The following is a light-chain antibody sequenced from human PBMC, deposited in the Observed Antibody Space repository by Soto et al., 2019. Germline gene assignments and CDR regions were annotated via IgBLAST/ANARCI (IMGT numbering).Light chain of an antibody. CDR2: DNR. V-gene: IGLV3-21*01. CDR3: QVWHTSSDHPV. J-gene: IGLJ2*01. Sequence: SYELTQPPSVSVAPGQTASISCGGNNIGIKDVYWYQQQPGQAPVLVIYDNRDRPSGIPERFSGSNSGNTATLTISRVEAGDEADYYCQVWHTSSDHPVFGGGTKLTVL. CDR1: NIGIKD.